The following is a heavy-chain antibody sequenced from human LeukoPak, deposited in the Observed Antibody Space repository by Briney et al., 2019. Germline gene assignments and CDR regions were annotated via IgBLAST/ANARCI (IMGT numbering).Heavy chain of an antibody. CDR3: ARAPIWGGMVSYYYMDV. Sequence: APVKVSCKASGYTFTSYDINWVRQATGQGLEWMGWMNPNSANTGYAQKFQGRVTMTRNTSISTGYMELSSLTSEDTAVYYCARAPIWGGMVSYYYMDVWGKGTTVTIS. V-gene: IGHV1-8*01. D-gene: IGHD3-16*02. J-gene: IGHJ6*03. CDR1: GYTFTSYD. CDR2: MNPNSANT.